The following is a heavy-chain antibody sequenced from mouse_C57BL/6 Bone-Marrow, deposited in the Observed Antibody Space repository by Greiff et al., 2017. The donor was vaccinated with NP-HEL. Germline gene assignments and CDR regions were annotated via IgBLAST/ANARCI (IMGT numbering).Heavy chain of an antibody. J-gene: IGHJ2*01. CDR3: ARWDY. Sequence: VQLQQSGPELVKPGASVKRRGKEEGETGKEEKREGGKKRKGKSRVWIGDINPNNGGTIYNQKFKGKATLTVDKSSSTAYMELRSLTSEDTAVYYCARWDYWGQGTTLTVSS. CDR2: INPNNGGT. V-gene: IGHV1-18*01. CDR1: GETGKEEK.